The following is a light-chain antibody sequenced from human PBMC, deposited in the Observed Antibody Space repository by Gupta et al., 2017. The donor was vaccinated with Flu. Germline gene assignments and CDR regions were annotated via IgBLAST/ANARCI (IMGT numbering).Light chain of an antibody. CDR1: NSDVGGYDY. J-gene: IGLJ3*02. Sequence: QSALTQPRSVSGSPGQSVTISCTGTNSDVGGYDYVSCYQQYPGKAPKFMIYDVTKRPSGVPDRFSGSKSGNTASLTISGLQAEDEADYYCCSYAGSYTWVFGGGTKLTVV. CDR2: DVT. V-gene: IGLV2-11*01. CDR3: CSYAGSYTWV.